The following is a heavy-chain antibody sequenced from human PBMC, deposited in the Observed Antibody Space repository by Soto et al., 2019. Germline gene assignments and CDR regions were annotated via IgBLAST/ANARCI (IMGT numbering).Heavy chain of an antibody. CDR3: VAGAYYYYGMDV. CDR2: INKNGGEK. V-gene: IGHV3-7*03. Sequence: GGSLRLSCAASGFTFSSYSMSWVRQAPGKGLEWVANINKNGGEKYYVDSVKGRFTISRDNAKNSLYLQMNSLRAEDTAVYYCVAGAYYYYGMDVWGQGTTVTVSS. D-gene: IGHD6-19*01. J-gene: IGHJ6*02. CDR1: GFTFSSYS.